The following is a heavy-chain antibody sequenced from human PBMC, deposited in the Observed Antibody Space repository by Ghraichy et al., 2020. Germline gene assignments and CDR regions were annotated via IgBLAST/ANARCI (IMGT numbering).Heavy chain of an antibody. CDR3: ARWFEKGPEMAPTTGFDY. D-gene: IGHD5-24*01. J-gene: IGHJ4*02. CDR2: IYYSGST. CDR1: GGSISSSSYY. Sequence: SETLSLTCTVSGGSISSSSYYWGWIRQPPGKGLEWIGSIYYSGSTYYNPSLKSRVTISVDTSKNQFSLKLSSVTAADTAVYYCARWFEKGPEMAPTTGFDYWGQGTLVTVSS. V-gene: IGHV4-39*01.